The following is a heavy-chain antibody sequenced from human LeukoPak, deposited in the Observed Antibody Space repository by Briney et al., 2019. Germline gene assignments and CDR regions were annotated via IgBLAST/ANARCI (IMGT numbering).Heavy chain of an antibody. V-gene: IGHV1-46*01. CDR1: GYIFISYY. J-gene: IGHJ4*02. Sequence: GASVKVSCKASGYIFISYYIHWVRQAPGQGLEWMGIINPGDGRTTYAQKFQDRVTMTRDTSTTTVYMELSSLRSEDTAVYYCARDAPCGGDCYPDYWGQGTLVIVSS. CDR2: INPGDGRT. D-gene: IGHD2-21*02. CDR3: ARDAPCGGDCYPDY.